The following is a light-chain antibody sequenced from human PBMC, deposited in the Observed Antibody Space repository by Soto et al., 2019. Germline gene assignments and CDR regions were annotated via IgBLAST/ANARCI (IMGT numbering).Light chain of an antibody. V-gene: IGLV2-14*01. CDR2: EVS. CDR1: SSDVGGYNY. Sequence: LTQPASVSGSPGQSITISCTGTSSDVGGYNYVSWYQQHPGKAPKLMIYEVSNRPSGVSNRFSGSKSGNTASLTISGLQAEDEADYYCSSYTSSSTQVFGTGTKVTVL. CDR3: SSYTSSSTQV. J-gene: IGLJ1*01.